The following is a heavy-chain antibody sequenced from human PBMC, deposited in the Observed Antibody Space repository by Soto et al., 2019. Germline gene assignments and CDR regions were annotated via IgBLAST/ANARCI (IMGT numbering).Heavy chain of an antibody. CDR2: IYWDDDK. Sequence: SAVSLKKKGEGVGWNRQPPGKALEWLALIYWDDDKRYSPSLKSRLTITKDTSKNQVVLTMTNMDPVDTATYYCAHSWEEYYDFWSGYYSGWFDPWGQGTLVTAPQ. V-gene: IGHV2-5*02. CDR3: AHSWEEYYDFWSGYYSGWFDP. D-gene: IGHD3-3*01. CDR1: AVSLKKKGEG. J-gene: IGHJ5*02.